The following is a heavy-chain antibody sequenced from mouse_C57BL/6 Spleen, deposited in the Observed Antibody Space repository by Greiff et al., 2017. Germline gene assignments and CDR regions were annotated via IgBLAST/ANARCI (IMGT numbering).Heavy chain of an antibody. CDR1: GYTFTDYY. CDR3: ARSVYDYFYAMDY. D-gene: IGHD2-4*01. V-gene: IGHV1-19*01. CDR2: INPYNGGT. Sequence: VQLQQSGPVLVKPGASVKMSCKASGYTFTDYYMNWVKQSHGKSLEWIGVINPYNGGTSYNQKFKGKATLTVDKSSSTAYMELNSLTSEESAVYYCARSVYDYFYAMDYWGQGTSVTVSS. J-gene: IGHJ4*01.